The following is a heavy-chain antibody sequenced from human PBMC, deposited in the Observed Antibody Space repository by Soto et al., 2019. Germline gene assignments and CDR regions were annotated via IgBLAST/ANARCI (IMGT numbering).Heavy chain of an antibody. CDR2: FFSGST. CDR3: ATTRGLAVGGSFNY. CDR1: GGSITSRSSY. J-gene: IGHJ4*02. Sequence: QLQLQESGPGLVRPSETLSLTCSVSGGSITSRSSYWAWIRQPPGKGLEWIGTFFSGSTFSNPSLRSRVTISKDTSRNQFSLKLTSVAAKDTAMYYCATTRGLAVGGSFNYWGQGALVTVSS. V-gene: IGHV4-39*01. D-gene: IGHD6-13*01.